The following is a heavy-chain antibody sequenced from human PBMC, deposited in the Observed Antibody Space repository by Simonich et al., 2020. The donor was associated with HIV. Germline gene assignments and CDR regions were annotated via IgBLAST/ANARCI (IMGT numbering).Heavy chain of an antibody. D-gene: IGHD2-2*01. CDR3: ARGFYQRLYYFDY. Sequence: QVQLQQWGAGLLKPSETLSLTCAVYGGSFSGYYWSWIRQPPGKGVEWIGEIKHSVSTNYNPSLKSRVTISVDTSKNQFSLKLSSVTAADTAVYYCARGFYQRLYYFDYWGQGTLVTVSS. V-gene: IGHV4-34*01. J-gene: IGHJ4*02. CDR2: IKHSVST. CDR1: GGSFSGYY.